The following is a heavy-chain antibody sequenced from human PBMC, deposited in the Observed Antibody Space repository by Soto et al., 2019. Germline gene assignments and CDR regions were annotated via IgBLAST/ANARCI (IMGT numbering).Heavy chain of an antibody. Sequence: VQLVQSGAEVKKPGSSVKVSCKASGGTFSSYTISWVRQAPGQGLEWMGRIIPILGIANYAQKFQGRVTITADKSTSTAYMELSSLRSEDTAVYYCARGYCSSTSCYSYYYYYMDVWGKGTTVTVSS. CDR1: GGTFSSYT. V-gene: IGHV1-69*02. CDR2: IIPILGIA. D-gene: IGHD2-2*01. J-gene: IGHJ6*03. CDR3: ARGYCSSTSCYSYYYYYMDV.